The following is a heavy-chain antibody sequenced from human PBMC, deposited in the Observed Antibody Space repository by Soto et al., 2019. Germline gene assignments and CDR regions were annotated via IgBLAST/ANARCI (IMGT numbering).Heavy chain of an antibody. J-gene: IGHJ4*02. CDR1: GVSISSSYYY. V-gene: IGHV4-39*01. CDR2: IFYSGTT. D-gene: IGHD6-13*01. CDR3: ARQVEDYSSTWYFNFDY. Sequence: SETLSLTCTVSGVSISSSYYYWGWIRQSPGKGLEWIGTIFYSGTTYYNPTLKSRVTISVDKSKNQFSLKVSSVTAADTAVYYCARQVEDYSSTWYFNFDYWGQGTLVTVSS.